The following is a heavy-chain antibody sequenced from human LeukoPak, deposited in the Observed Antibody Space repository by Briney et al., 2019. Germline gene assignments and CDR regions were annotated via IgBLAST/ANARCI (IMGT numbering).Heavy chain of an antibody. CDR2: ISYDGTNK. CDR1: GFTFSSYA. V-gene: IGHV3-30-3*01. J-gene: IGHJ4*02. Sequence: GGSLRLSCAASGFTFSSYAMHWVRQAPDKGLEWVAVISYDGTNKHYADSVKGRFTISRDNSNNTLYLQMNSLRVDDTVVYYCAKETTVTTYGAPFEYWGQGTLVTVSS. CDR3: AKETTVTTYGAPFEY. D-gene: IGHD4-17*01.